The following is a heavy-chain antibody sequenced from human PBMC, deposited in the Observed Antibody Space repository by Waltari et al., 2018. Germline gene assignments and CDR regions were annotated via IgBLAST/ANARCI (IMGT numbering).Heavy chain of an antibody. CDR3: ARGLGGSSPFDY. Sequence: QVHLVQSGAEVKKSGASVKVSCKASGYSFGGYYLYWVRQAPGQGLEWMGWMNPTKGVTNYAQKFQGRVTMTRDTSINSVYMDLSRLRSDDTAVYFCARGLGGSSPFDYWGRGTLVTVSS. V-gene: IGHV1-2*02. CDR2: MNPTKGVT. J-gene: IGHJ4*02. D-gene: IGHD3-16*01. CDR1: GYSFGGYY.